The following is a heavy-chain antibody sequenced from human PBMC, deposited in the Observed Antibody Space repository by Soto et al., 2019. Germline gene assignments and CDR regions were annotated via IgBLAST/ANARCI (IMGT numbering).Heavy chain of an antibody. Sequence: EVQLVESGGGLVQPGGSLRLSCEASAFTLSSYWMSWVRQAPGKGLEWVANIKPDGSEKYYVDSVKGRFTISRDNTKKSLYLQMSTLRPEDTAIYYCARDYEFGFDIWGQGKLVTVSS. CDR3: ARDYEFGFDI. CDR1: AFTLSSYW. D-gene: IGHD3-22*01. CDR2: IKPDGSEK. V-gene: IGHV3-7*01. J-gene: IGHJ3*02.